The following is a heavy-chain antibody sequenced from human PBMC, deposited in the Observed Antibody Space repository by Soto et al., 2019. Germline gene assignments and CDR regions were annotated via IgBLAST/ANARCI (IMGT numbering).Heavy chain of an antibody. CDR2: ISVSGGST. D-gene: IGHD3-10*01. CDR3: VKMEYYSRFDP. CDR1: GFTFSSYA. Sequence: GGSLRLSCAASGFTFSSYAMSWVRQAPGRGLEWVSAISVSGGSTYYADSVKGRFTLSRDNSKNTLYLQMNSLRAEDTAVYYCVKMEYYSRFDPWGQGTLVTVSS. V-gene: IGHV3-23*01. J-gene: IGHJ5*02.